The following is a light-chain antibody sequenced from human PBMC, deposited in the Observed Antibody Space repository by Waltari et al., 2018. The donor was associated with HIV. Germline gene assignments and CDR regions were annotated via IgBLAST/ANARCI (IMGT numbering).Light chain of an antibody. V-gene: IGLV1-47*01. CDR1: SSNIGSQN. CDR2: RNN. Sequence: QSVLTQPPSASGTPGQRVTISCSGRSSNIGSQNVYWYQQLPGTAPKLLIYRNNQRPPGVPDRFAGSKAGTSASLSIIGLRSEDEADYYCAACDDSLSGYVFGTGTKVTVL. CDR3: AACDDSLSGYV. J-gene: IGLJ1*01.